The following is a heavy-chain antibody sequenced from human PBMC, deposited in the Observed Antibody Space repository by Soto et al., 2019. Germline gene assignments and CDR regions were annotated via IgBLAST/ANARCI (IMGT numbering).Heavy chain of an antibody. Sequence: GGSLRLSCTTPGFVFGDYEMSWFRQAPGKGLEWVGFIRTNSRGATTEYAASVRGRFTISRDDSKSVAYLQMNSLKIEDTAVYYCTRGVVIGYWGQGTLVTVSS. CDR1: GFVFGDYE. CDR3: TRGVVIGY. V-gene: IGHV3-49*03. J-gene: IGHJ4*02. CDR2: IRTNSRGATT.